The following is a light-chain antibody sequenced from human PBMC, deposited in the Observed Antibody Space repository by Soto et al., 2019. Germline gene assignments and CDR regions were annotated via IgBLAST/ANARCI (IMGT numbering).Light chain of an antibody. CDR2: KAS. Sequence: DIQMTQSPSTLSGSVGDRVTITCRASQTISSWLDWYQQKPVKAPKLLIYKASTLKSGVPSRFSGSGSGTEFTLTISSLQPDDFANYYCQHYNSYSEAFGQGTKVDLK. CDR1: QTISSW. J-gene: IGKJ1*01. V-gene: IGKV1-5*03. CDR3: QHYNSYSEA.